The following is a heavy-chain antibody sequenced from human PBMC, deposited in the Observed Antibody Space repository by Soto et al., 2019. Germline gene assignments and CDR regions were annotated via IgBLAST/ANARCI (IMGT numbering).Heavy chain of an antibody. CDR1: GGSISSGDYY. Sequence: SETLSLTCTVSGGSISSGDYYWSWIRQPPGKGLEWIGYIYYSGSTYYNPSLKSRVIISVDTSKNQFSLKLSSVTAADTALYYCARGWNTPMAQWFDYWGQGTLVTVSS. CDR3: ARGWNTPMAQWFDY. V-gene: IGHV4-30-4*01. D-gene: IGHD5-18*01. J-gene: IGHJ4*02. CDR2: IYYSGST.